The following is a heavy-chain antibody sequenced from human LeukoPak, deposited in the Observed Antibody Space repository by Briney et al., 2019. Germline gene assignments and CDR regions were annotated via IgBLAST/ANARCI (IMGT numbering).Heavy chain of an antibody. V-gene: IGHV3-21*04. J-gene: IGHJ4*02. CDR1: GFTFSSYS. CDR2: ISSSSSYI. D-gene: IGHD1-1*01. Sequence: TGGSLRLSCAASGFTFSSYSMNWVRQAPGKGLEWVSSISSSSSYIYYADSVKGRFTISRDNAKNSLYLQMNSLRAEDTAVYYCAHFRGTAKYYFDYWGQGTLVTVSS. CDR3: AHFRGTAKYYFDY.